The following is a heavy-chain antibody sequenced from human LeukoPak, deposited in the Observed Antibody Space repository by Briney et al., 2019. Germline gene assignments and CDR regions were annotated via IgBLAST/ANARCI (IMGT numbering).Heavy chain of an antibody. V-gene: IGHV4-38-2*02. D-gene: IGHD3-10*01. J-gene: IGHJ5*02. Sequence: SETLSLTCFVSGYSISSGFYWGWIRQSPGMGLQWLGSIFHRGTTYYNPSLKSRISISLDTSLNHFSLNLDSVTAADTAIYYCARGYYGSGTYYEGGWFDPWGQGTLVTVSS. CDR2: IFHRGTT. CDR3: ARGYYGSGTYYEGGWFDP. CDR1: GYSISSGFY.